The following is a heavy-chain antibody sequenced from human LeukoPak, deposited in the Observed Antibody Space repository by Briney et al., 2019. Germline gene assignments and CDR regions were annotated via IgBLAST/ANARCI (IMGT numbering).Heavy chain of an antibody. CDR3: VKDSSSGSYFDY. V-gene: IGHV3-64D*06. J-gene: IGHJ4*02. CDR1: GFTFSSYA. Sequence: PGGSLRLSCSASGFTFSSYAMHWVRQAPGKGLEYVSAITDNGISTFYADSVKGRFTISRDNSRNTLHLQMSSLRVEDTAVYYCVKDSSSGSYFDYWGQGTLVTVSS. CDR2: ITDNGIST. D-gene: IGHD3-10*01.